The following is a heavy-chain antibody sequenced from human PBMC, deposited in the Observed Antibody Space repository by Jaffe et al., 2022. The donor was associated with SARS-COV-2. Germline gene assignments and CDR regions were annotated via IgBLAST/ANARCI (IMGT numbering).Heavy chain of an antibody. V-gene: IGHV3-33*01. CDR2: IWYDGSNK. J-gene: IGHJ4*02. D-gene: IGHD6-13*01. CDR3: ARDDFIEAAYGGVDF. Sequence: QVHLVESGGGVVQPGRSLRLSCAASGFTFSSSGMHWVRQAPGKGLEWVAVIWYDGSNKFYADSVKGRFTISRDNSKNTLYLQMNSLRAEDTAVYYCARDDFIEAAYGGVDFWGQGTLVTVSS. CDR1: GFTFSSSG.